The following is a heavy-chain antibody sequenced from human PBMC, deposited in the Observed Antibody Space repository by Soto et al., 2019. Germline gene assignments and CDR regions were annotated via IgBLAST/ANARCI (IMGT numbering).Heavy chain of an antibody. D-gene: IGHD6-19*01. CDR2: ISHDGGVQ. CDR1: GFTFSTTG. V-gene: IGHV3-30*18. J-gene: IGHJ5*02. CDR3: AKDLYGAGWYNYFDP. Sequence: QVHLAESGGGVVQPGMSLRLSCAASGFTFSTTGMHWVRQAPGKGLEWVAMISHDGGVQHYTDSVKGRFTISRDTSKNTLYLQMNRLRPADTAIYHCAKDLYGAGWYNYFDPWGQGTLVTVSS.